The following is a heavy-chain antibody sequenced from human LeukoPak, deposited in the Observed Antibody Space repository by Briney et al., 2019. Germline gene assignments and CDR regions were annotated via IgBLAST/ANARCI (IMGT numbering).Heavy chain of an antibody. CDR2: IIPIFGTA. J-gene: IGHJ4*02. CDR3: AREKPDSSGCLDY. V-gene: IGHV1-69*13. CDR1: GGTFSSYA. D-gene: IGHD3-22*01. Sequence: ASVKVSCKASGGTFSSYAISWVRQAPGQGLEWMGGIIPIFGTANYAQKFQGRVTITADESTSTAYMELSSLRSEDTAVYYCAREKPDSSGCLDYRGQGTLVTVSS.